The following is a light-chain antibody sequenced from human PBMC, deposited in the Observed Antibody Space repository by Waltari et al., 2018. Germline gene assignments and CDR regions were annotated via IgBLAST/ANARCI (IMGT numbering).Light chain of an antibody. CDR2: AAS. CDR3: QQFNSYPLT. V-gene: IGKV1-9*01. Sequence: IQLTQSPSSLSASVGDRVTITCRASQGISSYLAWYQQKPGKAPKLLSYAASTLQSGVPSRFSGSGSGTDFTLTISSLQPEDFATYYCQQFNSYPLTFGGGTKVEIK. J-gene: IGKJ4*01. CDR1: QGISSY.